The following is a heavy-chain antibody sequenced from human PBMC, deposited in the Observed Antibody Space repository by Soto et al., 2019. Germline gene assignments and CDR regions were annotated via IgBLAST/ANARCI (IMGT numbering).Heavy chain of an antibody. CDR3: AVTPNCGRDCSAASYRYFDI. CDR2: ISGDSGRT. J-gene: IGHJ2*01. V-gene: IGHV3-23*01. Sequence: EVQLLESGGGLVQPGGSVRLSCAASGLTFGNYAMSWVRQAPGKGLAWVSAISGDSGRTYYADSVKGRFTISRDNSKNTLSLQMNTLRAEDSAVYYCAVTPNCGRDCSAASYRYFDIWSRGTLVTVSS. CDR1: GLTFGNYA. D-gene: IGHD2-21*02.